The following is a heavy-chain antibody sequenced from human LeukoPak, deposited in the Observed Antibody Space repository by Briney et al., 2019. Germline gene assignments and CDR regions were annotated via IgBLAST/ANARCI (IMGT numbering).Heavy chain of an antibody. Sequence: GGSLRLSCAASGFTFDDYAMHWVRQAPGKGLEWVSGISWNSGSIGYADSVKGRFTISRDNAKNSLYLRMNSLRAEDTALYYCAKDQWLQHWGQGTLVTVSS. CDR2: ISWNSGSI. CDR3: AKDQWLQH. CDR1: GFTFDDYA. V-gene: IGHV3-9*01. D-gene: IGHD6-19*01. J-gene: IGHJ1*01.